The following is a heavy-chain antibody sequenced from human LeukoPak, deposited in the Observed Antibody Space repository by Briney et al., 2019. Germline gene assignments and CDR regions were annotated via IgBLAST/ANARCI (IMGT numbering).Heavy chain of an antibody. CDR1: GFTFSTYI. D-gene: IGHD4-23*01. Sequence: GGSPRLSCAASGFTFSTYIMNWVRQTPGKGLEWVSSIGTSTSCIYYADSVKGRFTISRDNAKNSLYLEMNSLRAEDTALYYCARDDGGNFNDAFDIWGQGTLVTVSS. J-gene: IGHJ3*02. CDR3: ARDDGGNFNDAFDI. CDR2: IGTSTSCI. V-gene: IGHV3-21*01.